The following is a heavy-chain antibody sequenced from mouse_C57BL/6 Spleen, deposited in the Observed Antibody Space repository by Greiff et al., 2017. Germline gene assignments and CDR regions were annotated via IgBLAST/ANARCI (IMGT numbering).Heavy chain of an antibody. Sequence: EVMLVESGGGLVQPGGSMKLSCVASGFTFSNYWMNWVRQSPEKGLEWVAQIRLKSDNYATHYAESVKGRFTISRDDSKSSVYLQMNNLRAEDTGIYYCTVAYYYGSSSWFAYWGQGTLVTVSA. D-gene: IGHD1-1*01. CDR1: GFTFSNYW. CDR2: IRLKSDNYAT. CDR3: TVAYYYGSSSWFAY. J-gene: IGHJ3*01. V-gene: IGHV6-3*01.